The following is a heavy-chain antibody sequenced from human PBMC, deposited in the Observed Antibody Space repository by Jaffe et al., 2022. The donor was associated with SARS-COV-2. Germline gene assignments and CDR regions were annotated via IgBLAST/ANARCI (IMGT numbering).Heavy chain of an antibody. Sequence: QVQLRQSGPGLVKPSQTLSLTCDISGDSVSSDRAAWNWVRQTPSGGLEWLGRTLYRSDYYYDYAFSVKNRIIISPDTSKNQFSLQLNSVTPEDTAVYYCTRMHITGGHDSWGQGTLVIVSS. CDR3: TRMHITGGHDS. J-gene: IGHJ4*02. CDR2: TLYRSDYYY. CDR1: GDSVSSDRAA. D-gene: IGHD1-20*01. V-gene: IGHV6-1*01.